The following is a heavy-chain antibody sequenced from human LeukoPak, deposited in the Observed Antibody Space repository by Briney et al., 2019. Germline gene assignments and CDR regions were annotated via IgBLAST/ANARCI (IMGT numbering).Heavy chain of an antibody. D-gene: IGHD2-15*01. CDR1: GDSISNSRHY. Sequence: SQTLSLTCTVSGDSISNSRHYWSWIRQPAGKGLEWIGRIYPSGNTNYNPSLKSRVTISLDTSKNQFSLKLSSVTAADTAVYYCARDNRPGCSGGSCYYDAFDIWGQGTMVTVSS. CDR2: IYPSGNT. J-gene: IGHJ3*02. V-gene: IGHV4-61*02. CDR3: ARDNRPGCSGGSCYYDAFDI.